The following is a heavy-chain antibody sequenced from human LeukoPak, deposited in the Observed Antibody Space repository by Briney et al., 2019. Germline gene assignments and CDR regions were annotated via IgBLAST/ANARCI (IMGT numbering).Heavy chain of an antibody. CDR2: INADGSST. J-gene: IGHJ4*02. CDR3: AREYYASGDY. Sequence: GGSLRLSCAASGFTFSSFWMHRVRQAPGKGLQWVSRINADGSSTGHADSVKGRLTISRDNAKNTLYLQINSLRAEDTAVYYCAREYYASGDYWGQGTLVTVSS. V-gene: IGHV3-74*01. CDR1: GFTFSSFW. D-gene: IGHD3-10*01.